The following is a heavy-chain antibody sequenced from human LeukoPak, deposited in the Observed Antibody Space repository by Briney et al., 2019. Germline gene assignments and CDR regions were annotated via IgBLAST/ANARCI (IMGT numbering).Heavy chain of an antibody. V-gene: IGHV4-4*07. CDR2: IYTSGNT. CDR1: GGSISVFY. CDR3: ARNSGDY. D-gene: IGHD4-23*01. J-gene: IGHJ4*02. Sequence: SETLSLTCSVSGGSISVFYWSWIRQPAGKGLEWIGRIYTSGNTNYNPSLKSRVTMSLDASKNQFSLKLSSVTAADTAVYYCARNSGDYWGLGTLVTVSS.